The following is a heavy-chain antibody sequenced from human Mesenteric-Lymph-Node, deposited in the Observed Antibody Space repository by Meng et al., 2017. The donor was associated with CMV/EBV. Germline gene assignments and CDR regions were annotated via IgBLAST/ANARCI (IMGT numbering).Heavy chain of an antibody. CDR3: ARSGTTYFDN. V-gene: IGHV1-69*01. CDR1: GGAVGNYV. Sequence: KVSCKASGGAVGNYVISWVRQAPGQGLQWMGGIIPPLGTTNFAQKFHGRVTFTADESTTTAYMELSSLRSEDTAVYYYARSGTTYFDNWGQGTLVTVSS. J-gene: IGHJ4*02. CDR2: IIPPLGTT. D-gene: IGHD1-1*01.